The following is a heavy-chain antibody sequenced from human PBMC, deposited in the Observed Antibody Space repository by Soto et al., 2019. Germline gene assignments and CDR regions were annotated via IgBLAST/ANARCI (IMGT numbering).Heavy chain of an antibody. Sequence: SEPLSLTCTVSGGSISSGGYYWSWIRQHPGKGLEWIGYIYYSGSTYYNPSLKSRVTISVDTSKNQFSLKLSSVTAADTAVYYCARGEYSSSSVVAALYGMDVWGQGTTVTVSS. CDR2: IYYSGST. CDR1: GGSISSGGYY. J-gene: IGHJ6*02. CDR3: ARGEYSSSSVVAALYGMDV. D-gene: IGHD6-6*01. V-gene: IGHV4-31*03.